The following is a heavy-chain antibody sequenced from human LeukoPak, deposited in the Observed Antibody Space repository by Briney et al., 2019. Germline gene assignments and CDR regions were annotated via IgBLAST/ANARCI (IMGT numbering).Heavy chain of an antibody. Sequence: PSETLSLTCTVSGASIRSHHWTWIRQPPGKGLEWIGNVYYVGSTSYSPSLKSRVTISLDTSKNQFSLKLSSVTAADTAVYYCARGGIVVVPAAIRSYWFDPWGQGTLVTVSS. CDR1: GASIRSHH. J-gene: IGHJ5*02. V-gene: IGHV4-59*11. D-gene: IGHD2-2*01. CDR3: ARGGIVVVPAAIRSYWFDP. CDR2: VYYVGST.